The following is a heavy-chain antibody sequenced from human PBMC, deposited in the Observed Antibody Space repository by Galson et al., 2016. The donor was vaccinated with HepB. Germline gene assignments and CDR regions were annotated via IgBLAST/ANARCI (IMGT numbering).Heavy chain of an antibody. J-gene: IGHJ5*02. V-gene: IGHV6-1*01. CDR1: GDSVSNNSAA. D-gene: IGHD6-19*01. Sequence: CAISGDSVSNNSAAWNWIRQSPSRGLEWLGRTYSRSKWYNDYAESLRGRITINPDTAKNQVSLHLDSVTPDDSAIYYCARDHTAGWLNWIDTWGQGTLVTDSS. CDR3: ARDHTAGWLNWIDT. CDR2: TYSRSKWYN.